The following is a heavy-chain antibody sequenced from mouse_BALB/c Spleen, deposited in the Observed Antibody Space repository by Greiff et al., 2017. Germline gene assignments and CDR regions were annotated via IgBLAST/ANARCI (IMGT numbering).Heavy chain of an antibody. CDR3: VCAPSTMISFAY. J-gene: IGHJ3*01. V-gene: IGHV6-6*02. Sequence: EVQLQESGGGLVQPGGSMKLSCVASGFTFSNYWMNWVRQSPEKGLEWVAEIRLKSNNYATHYAESVKGRFTISRDDSKSSVYLQMNNLRAEDTGIYYCVCAPSTMISFAYWGQGTLVTVSA. CDR1: GFTFSNYW. D-gene: IGHD2-4*01. CDR2: IRLKSNNYAT.